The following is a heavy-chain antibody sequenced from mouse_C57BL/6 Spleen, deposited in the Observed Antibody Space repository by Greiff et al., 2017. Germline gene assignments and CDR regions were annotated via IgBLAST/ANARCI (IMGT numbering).Heavy chain of an antibody. D-gene: IGHD2-4*01. J-gene: IGHJ3*01. V-gene: IGHV1-64*01. CDR2: IHPNSGST. CDR1: GYTFTSYW. Sequence: QVQLQQPGAELVKPGASVKLSCKASGYTFTSYWMHWVKQRPGQGLEWIGMIHPNSGSTNYNEKFKSKATLTVDKSSSTAYMQLSSLTSEDSAVYYCAREGIYYDYGGFAYWGQGTPVTVSA. CDR3: AREGIYYDYGGFAY.